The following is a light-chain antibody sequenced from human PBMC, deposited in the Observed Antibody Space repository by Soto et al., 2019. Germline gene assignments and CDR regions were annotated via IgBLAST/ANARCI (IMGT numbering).Light chain of an antibody. CDR2: WAS. V-gene: IGKV4-1*01. J-gene: IGKJ1*01. CDR3: QQCYSTPRT. Sequence: DIVMTQSPDSLAVSLGERATINCKSSQSVLYSSNNKNYLAWYQQKPGQPPKLLIYWASTRESGVPDRFSGSGSGTDFTLTISSQQAEDMSVYYCQQCYSTPRTFGQGTKVEIK. CDR1: QSVLYSSNNKNY.